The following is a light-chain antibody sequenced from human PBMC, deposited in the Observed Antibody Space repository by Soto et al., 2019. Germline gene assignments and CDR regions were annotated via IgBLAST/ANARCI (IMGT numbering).Light chain of an antibody. Sequence: GDRVTITCRASQSISSWLAWYQQQPGKAPKLLIYDASSLESGVPSRFSGSGSGTEFTLTISSLQPDDFATYYCQQYNSFWTFGQGTKVEIK. J-gene: IGKJ1*01. CDR3: QQYNSFWT. V-gene: IGKV1-5*01. CDR2: DAS. CDR1: QSISSW.